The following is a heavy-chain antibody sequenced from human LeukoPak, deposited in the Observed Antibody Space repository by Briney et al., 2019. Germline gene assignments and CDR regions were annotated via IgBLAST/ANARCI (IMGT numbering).Heavy chain of an antibody. CDR1: GFTFSDYY. D-gene: IGHD2-8*01. CDR3: ASGVELSRHV. V-gene: IGHV3-11*06. CDR2: ISSSSSYI. J-gene: IGHJ6*02. Sequence: GGSLRLSCAASGFTFSDYYMSWIRQAPGKGLEWVSSISSSSSYIYYADSVKGRFTISRDNAKNSLYLQMNSLRAEDTAVYYCASGVELSRHVWGQGTTVTVSS.